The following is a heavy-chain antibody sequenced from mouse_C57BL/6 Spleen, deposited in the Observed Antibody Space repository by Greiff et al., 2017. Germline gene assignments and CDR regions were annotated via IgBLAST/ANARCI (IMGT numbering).Heavy chain of an antibody. CDR2: INPNNGGT. V-gene: IGHV1-26*01. Sequence: EVQLQQSGPELVKPGASVKISCKASGYTFTDYYMNWVKQSHGKSLEWIGDINPNNGGTSYNQKFKGKATLTVDKSSSTAYMELRSLTSEDSAVYYCARRDSNFFDYWGQGTTLTVSS. J-gene: IGHJ2*01. CDR1: GYTFTDYY. CDR3: ARRDSNFFDY. D-gene: IGHD2-5*01.